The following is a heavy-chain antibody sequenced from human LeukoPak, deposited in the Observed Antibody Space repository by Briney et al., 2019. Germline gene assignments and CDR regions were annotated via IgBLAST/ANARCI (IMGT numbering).Heavy chain of an antibody. CDR1: GFTFSSYW. V-gene: IGHV3-74*01. J-gene: IGHJ4*02. CDR2: INSDGSST. D-gene: IGHD3-10*01. Sequence: GGSLRLSCAASGFTFSSYWMHWVRQAPGKGLVWVSRINSDGSSTSYADSVRGRFTISRDNANNTVYLQMNSLRDEDTAVYYCARAVIRGPFDFWGQGTLVTVSS. CDR3: ARAVIRGPFDF.